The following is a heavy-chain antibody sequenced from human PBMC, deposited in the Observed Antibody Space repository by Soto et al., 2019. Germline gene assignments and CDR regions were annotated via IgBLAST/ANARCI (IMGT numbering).Heavy chain of an antibody. CDR3: ARDADDFWSGFNWFDP. J-gene: IGHJ5*02. V-gene: IGHV1-18*04. CDR2: ISPYNGNT. D-gene: IGHD3-3*01. CDR1: GYTFSIYY. Sequence: ASVKVSCKASGYTFSIYYIHWVRQAPGQGLEWMGWISPYNGNTSYAQKLQGRVTMTTDTSTSTAYMELRSLRSDDTAVYYCARDADDFWSGFNWFDPWGQGTLVTVSS.